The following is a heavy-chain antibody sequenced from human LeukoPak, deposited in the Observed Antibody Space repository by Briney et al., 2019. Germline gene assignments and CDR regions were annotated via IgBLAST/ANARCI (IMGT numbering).Heavy chain of an antibody. CDR1: GFTFSSYS. CDR3: ARALRVGSSWYYFDY. CDR2: ISSSSSYI. D-gene: IGHD6-13*01. J-gene: IGHJ4*02. Sequence: GGSLRLSCAASGFTFSSYSMNWVRQAPGKGLEWVSSISSSSSYIYYAGSVKGRFTISRDNAKNSLYLQMNSLRAEDTTVYYCARALRVGSSWYYFDYWGQGALVTVSS. V-gene: IGHV3-21*01.